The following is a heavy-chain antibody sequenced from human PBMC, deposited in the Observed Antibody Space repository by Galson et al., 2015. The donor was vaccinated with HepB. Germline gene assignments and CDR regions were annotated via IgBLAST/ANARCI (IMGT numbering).Heavy chain of an antibody. D-gene: IGHD3-10*01. J-gene: IGHJ4*02. CDR3: AMYTMVRGVIQIDY. CDR2: IYYSGST. Sequence: SLTCTVSGGSISSSSYYWGWIRQPPGKGLEWIGSIYYSGSTYYNPSLKSRVTISVDTSKNQFSLKLSSVTAADTAVYYCAMYTMVRGVIQIDYWGQGTLVTVSS. V-gene: IGHV4-39*01. CDR1: GGSISSSSYY.